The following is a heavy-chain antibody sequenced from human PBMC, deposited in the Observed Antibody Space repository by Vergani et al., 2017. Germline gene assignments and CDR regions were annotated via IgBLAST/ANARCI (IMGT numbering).Heavy chain of an antibody. Sequence: QVQLVQSGAEVKKPGASVKVSCKASGYTFTSYGISWVRQAPGQGLEWMGWINAGNGNTKYSQKFQGRVTITRDTSASTAYMELSSLRSEDTAVYYCARVFISPTLLNWNYQFAFDIWGQGTMVTVSS. CDR1: GYTFTSYG. V-gene: IGHV1-18*01. D-gene: IGHD1-7*01. CDR2: INAGNGNT. J-gene: IGHJ3*02. CDR3: ARVFISPTLLNWNYQFAFDI.